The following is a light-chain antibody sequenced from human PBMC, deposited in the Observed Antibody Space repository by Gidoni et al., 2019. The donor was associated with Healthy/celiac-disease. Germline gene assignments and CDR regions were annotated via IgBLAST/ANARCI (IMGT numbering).Light chain of an antibody. V-gene: IGKV1-39*01. CDR2: AAS. CDR1: QGISSY. J-gene: IGKJ1*01. CDR3: QQSYSTPGT. Sequence: DIQLTQSPSSLSASVGDRVTITCRASQGISSYLNWYQQKPGKAPKLLIYAASSWQSGVPARFSGSGSGTDFTLTISSLEPEDFATYYCQQSYSTPGTFGQGTKVEIK.